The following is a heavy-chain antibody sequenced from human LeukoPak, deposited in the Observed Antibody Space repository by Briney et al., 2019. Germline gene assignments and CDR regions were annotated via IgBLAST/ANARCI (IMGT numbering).Heavy chain of an antibody. Sequence: SETLSLTCTVSGGSITSTSYYWGWIRQPPGKGLEWIGSIFYSGNTHNNPSLKNRVTMSVDTSKNQFSLKLNSMTAADTAVYYCARSPTKRVPEDYWGQGTLVTVSS. J-gene: IGHJ4*02. CDR2: IFYSGNT. CDR1: GGSITSTSYY. CDR3: ARSPTKRVPEDY. V-gene: IGHV4-39*07. D-gene: IGHD2-2*01.